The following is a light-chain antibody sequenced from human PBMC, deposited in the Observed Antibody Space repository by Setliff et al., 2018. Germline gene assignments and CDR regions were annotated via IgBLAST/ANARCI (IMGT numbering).Light chain of an antibody. V-gene: IGLV2-8*01. Sequence: QSALTQPPSASGSPGQSIAIFCTGTSGDIGSYNYVSWYQQYPGQAPQLILYEVDKRPSGVPDRFSGSKSGYTASLTISGLQPHDEADYYCSSYAGVANYYVFGAGTKVTVL. CDR3: SSYAGVANYYV. CDR2: EVD. J-gene: IGLJ1*01. CDR1: SGDIGSYNY.